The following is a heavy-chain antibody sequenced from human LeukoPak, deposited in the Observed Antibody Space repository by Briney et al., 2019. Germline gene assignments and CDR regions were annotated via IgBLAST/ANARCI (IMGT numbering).Heavy chain of an antibody. J-gene: IGHJ4*02. CDR3: TKVTVGVRDS. D-gene: IGHD2-21*02. Sequence: PGGSLRLSCAASGYTFSRYWMHWVRQGPGKGLVWVSRINEDGSSTSYAESVRGRFTISRDNAKNTLYLQMNSLRAEDAAVYYCTKVTVGVRDSGGQGILVTVSA. CDR1: GYTFSRYW. CDR2: INEDGSST. V-gene: IGHV3-74*01.